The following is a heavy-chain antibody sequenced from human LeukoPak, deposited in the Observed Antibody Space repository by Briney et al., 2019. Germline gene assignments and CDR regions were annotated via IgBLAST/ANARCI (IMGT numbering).Heavy chain of an antibody. V-gene: IGHV1-18*01. D-gene: IGHD5-24*01. J-gene: IGHJ4*02. CDR3: ARGGGHREMATIMHY. Sequence: ASVKVSCKASGYTFTSYGIIWVRQAPGQGLEWMGWISAYNGNTNYAQKLQGRVTMTTDTSTSTAYMELRSLRSDDTAVYYCARGGGHREMATIMHYWGQGTLSPSPQ. CDR1: GYTFTSYG. CDR2: ISAYNGNT.